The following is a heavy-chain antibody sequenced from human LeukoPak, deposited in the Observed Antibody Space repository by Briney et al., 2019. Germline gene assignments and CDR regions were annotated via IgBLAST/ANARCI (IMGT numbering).Heavy chain of an antibody. Sequence: GGSLRLSCGASGFTFNSYAVSWVRQAPGKGLEWASAISGSGGGTYYADSVKGRFTISRDNSKNTVYLQMNSLSTEDTAVYYCAKTTTGYSSGRYPGWPVDCWGQGTLVTVSS. CDR1: GFTFNSYA. CDR2: ISGSGGGT. CDR3: AKTTTGYSSGRYPGWPVDC. V-gene: IGHV3-23*01. D-gene: IGHD6-19*01. J-gene: IGHJ4*02.